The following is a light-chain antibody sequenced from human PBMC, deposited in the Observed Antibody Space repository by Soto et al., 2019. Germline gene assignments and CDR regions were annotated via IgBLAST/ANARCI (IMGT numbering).Light chain of an antibody. CDR2: ANS. CDR3: QSYDTSLSVV. Sequence: QSVLTQPPSVSGAPGQRVTISCAGGSSNIGAGYDVHWYQQLPGTAPKLLIYANSNRPSGVPDRFSGSKSGTPASLAITGLQAEDEADYYCQSYDTSLSVVFGGGTKLTV. V-gene: IGLV1-40*01. CDR1: SSNIGAGYD. J-gene: IGLJ2*01.